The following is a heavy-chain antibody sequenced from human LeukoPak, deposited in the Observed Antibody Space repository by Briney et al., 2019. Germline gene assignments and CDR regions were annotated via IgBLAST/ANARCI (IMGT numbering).Heavy chain of an antibody. V-gene: IGHV4-4*02. CDR3: ARDLSAYYYDSSGYYIFDY. Sequence: SETLSLTCAVSGGSISSSNWWSWVRQPPGKGLEWIGSIYYSGSTYYNPSLKSRVTVSVDTSKNQFSLKLSSVTAADTAVYYCARDLSAYYYDSSGYYIFDYWGQGTLVTVSS. CDR2: IYYSGST. J-gene: IGHJ4*02. CDR1: GGSISSSNW. D-gene: IGHD3-22*01.